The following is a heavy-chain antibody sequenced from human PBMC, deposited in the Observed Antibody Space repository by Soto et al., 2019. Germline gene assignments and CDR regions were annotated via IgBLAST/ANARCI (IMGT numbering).Heavy chain of an antibody. CDR2: IYYSGST. CDR3: ARFGRYFDWFEGGMDV. V-gene: IGHV4-59*01. CDR1: GGSISSYY. Sequence: SETLSLTCTVSGGSISSYYWSWIRQPPGKGLEWIGYIYYSGSTNYNPSLKSRVTISVDTSKNQFSLKLSSVTAADTAVYYCARFGRYFDWFEGGMDVWGQGTTVTVSS. J-gene: IGHJ6*02. D-gene: IGHD3-9*01.